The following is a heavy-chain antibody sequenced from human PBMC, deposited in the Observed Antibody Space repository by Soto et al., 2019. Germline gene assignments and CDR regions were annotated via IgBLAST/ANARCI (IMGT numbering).Heavy chain of an antibody. J-gene: IGHJ6*02. CDR2: IYSGGST. CDR3: ARDYSGYGMDV. CDR1: GFTVSSNY. V-gene: IGHV3-53*02. D-gene: IGHD4-4*01. Sequence: EVQLVETGGGLIQPGGSLRLSCAASGFTVSSNYMSWVRQAPGKGLEWVSVIYSGGSTYYADSAKGRFTSSRDNSKNTLYIQMNSLRAEDTAVYYCARDYSGYGMDVWGQGTTVTVSS.